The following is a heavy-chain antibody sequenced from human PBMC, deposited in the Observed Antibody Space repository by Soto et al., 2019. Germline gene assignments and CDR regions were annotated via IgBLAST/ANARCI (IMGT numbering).Heavy chain of an antibody. Sequence: SETLSLTCTVSGGSISSYYWSWIRQPPGKGLEWIGYIYYSGSTNYNPSLKSRVTISVDNAKNTLYLQMNSLRAEDTAVYYCAREACSGGSCFYFGPDYWGQGTLVTVSS. J-gene: IGHJ4*02. CDR2: IYYSGST. CDR1: GGSISSYY. D-gene: IGHD2-15*01. CDR3: AREACSGGSCFYFGPDY. V-gene: IGHV4-59*12.